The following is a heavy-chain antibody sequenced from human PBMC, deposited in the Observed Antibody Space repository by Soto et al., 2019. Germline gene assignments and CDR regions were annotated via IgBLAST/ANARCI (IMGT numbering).Heavy chain of an antibody. Sequence: EVQLAESGGGLVQPGGSLRLSCAASGFTFSSYSMNWVRQAPGKGLEWVSYISSSSSTIYYADSVKGRFTISRDNAKNSLYLQVNRLRDEDTAVYYFARGGGLLNWFDPWGQGTLVTVSS. CDR3: ARGGGLLNWFDP. CDR2: ISSSSSTI. V-gene: IGHV3-48*02. J-gene: IGHJ5*02. CDR1: GFTFSSYS. D-gene: IGHD2-21*01.